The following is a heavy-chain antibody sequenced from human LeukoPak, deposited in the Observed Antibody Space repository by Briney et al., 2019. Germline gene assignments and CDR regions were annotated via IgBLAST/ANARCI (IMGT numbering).Heavy chain of an antibody. CDR2: INHSGST. J-gene: IGHJ6*02. D-gene: IGHD3-10*01. CDR1: GGSFSGYY. CDR3: ARDRSSGSYRYYYYGMDV. Sequence: SETLSLTCAVYGGSFSGYYWSWIRQPPGKGLEWIGEINHSGSTNYNPSLKGRVTISVDTSKNQFSLKLSSVTAADTAVYYCARDRSSGSYRYYYYGMDVWGQGTTVTVSS. V-gene: IGHV4-34*01.